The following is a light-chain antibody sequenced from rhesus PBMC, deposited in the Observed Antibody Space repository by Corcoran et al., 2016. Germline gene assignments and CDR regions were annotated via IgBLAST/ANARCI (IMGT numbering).Light chain of an antibody. V-gene: IGKV1-28*03. J-gene: IGKJ4*01. Sequence: DIQMTQSPSSLSASVGDTVTITCRASQGISSYLNWFQQKPGKAPKFLIYAASRLESGVPSRFSGSGSGTDFTLTISSLQPEDFAVYYCLQHNSYPLTFGGGTKVELK. CDR2: AAS. CDR3: LQHNSYPLT. CDR1: QGISSY.